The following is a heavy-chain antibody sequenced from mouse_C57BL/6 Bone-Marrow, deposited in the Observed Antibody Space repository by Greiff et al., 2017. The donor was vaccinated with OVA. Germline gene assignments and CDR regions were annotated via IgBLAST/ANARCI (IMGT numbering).Heavy chain of an antibody. CDR3: ARSVSTMVTKDYAMDY. CDR2: INYRGRP. D-gene: IGHD2-2*01. V-gene: IGHV3-8*01. J-gene: IGHJ4*01. Sequence: EVQLQQSGPGLAKPSQTLSLTCSVTGYSLTRDYWNWIREFPGDKLEYMGYINYRGRPYYNPSLKSRISITRDTSKNQYYLQLNSVTTEDTATYYCARSVSTMVTKDYAMDYWGQGTSVTVSS. CDR1: GYSLTRDY.